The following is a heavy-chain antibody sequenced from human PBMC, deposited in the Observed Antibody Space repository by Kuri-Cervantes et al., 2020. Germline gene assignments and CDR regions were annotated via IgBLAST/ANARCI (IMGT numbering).Heavy chain of an antibody. CDR1: GYTFTSYA. V-gene: IGHV1-3*02. D-gene: IGHD6-13*01. Sequence: ASVKVSCKASGYTFTSYAMHWVRQAPGQRLEWMGWSNAGNGNTKYSQEFQGRVTMTTDTSTSTAYMELRSLRSDDTAVYYCARDKGIAAADPNYYYYYGMDVWGQGTTVTVSS. J-gene: IGHJ6*02. CDR2: SNAGNGNT. CDR3: ARDKGIAAADPNYYYYYGMDV.